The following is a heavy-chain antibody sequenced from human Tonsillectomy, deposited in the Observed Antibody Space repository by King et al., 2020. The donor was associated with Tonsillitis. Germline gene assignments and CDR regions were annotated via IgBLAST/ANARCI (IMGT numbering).Heavy chain of an antibody. D-gene: IGHD1-26*01. CDR2: IKEDGSET. CDR3: AGDSGSCNGCAFDI. CDR1: GFTFRNYW. V-gene: IGHV3-7*01. Sequence: VQLVESGGRLVQSGGSLRLSCAASGFTFRNYWMSWVRQAPGKGLEWVANIKEDGSETFYVDSVKGRFTISRDNAQNSVYLQMNSLRAEETGVYYCAGDSGSCNGCAFDILGQGTMVTVSS. J-gene: IGHJ3*02.